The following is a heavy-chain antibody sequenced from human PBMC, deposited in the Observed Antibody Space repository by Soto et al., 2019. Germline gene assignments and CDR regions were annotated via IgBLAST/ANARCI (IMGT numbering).Heavy chain of an antibody. Sequence: ASVKVSCKASGYTFSRYAIHWGRQAPGQRLEWMGWINAGNGNTKYSQKFEGRVTLTTDTSANTVYMELSSLRFEDTALYYCARDQQFRNWFDSWGQGTLVTVSS. CDR3: ARDQQFRNWFDS. V-gene: IGHV1-3*01. CDR1: GYTFSRYA. J-gene: IGHJ5*01. CDR2: INAGNGNT. D-gene: IGHD6-13*01.